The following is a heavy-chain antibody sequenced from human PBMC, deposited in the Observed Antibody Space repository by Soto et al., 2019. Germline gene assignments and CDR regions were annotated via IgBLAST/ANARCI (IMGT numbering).Heavy chain of an antibody. V-gene: IGHV1-8*01. CDR3: ARGRQGYSSSYYYYYMDV. CDR2: MSPINGNT. J-gene: IGHJ6*03. Sequence: QVQLVQSGAEVKKPGASVKVSCKASGFSLISYDITWVRQATGPGLEWMGWMSPINGNTGYPQKFQGRVTMTRNTSISTAYMELSSLRSEDTAVYYCARGRQGYSSSYYYYYMDVWGKGTTVTVYS. CDR1: GFSLISYD. D-gene: IGHD6-19*01.